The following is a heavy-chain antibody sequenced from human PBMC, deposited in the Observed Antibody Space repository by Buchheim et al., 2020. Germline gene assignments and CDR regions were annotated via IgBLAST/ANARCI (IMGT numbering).Heavy chain of an antibody. CDR2: ISGSGGNT. D-gene: IGHD3-9*01. J-gene: IGHJ6*02. CDR3: ATSRDTGGGLRYFDWLSTGGVTYDIDV. CDR1: GFTFSTFA. V-gene: IGHV3-23*01. Sequence: EVQLLESGGGLVQPGGSLRLSCAASGFTFSTFAMSWVRQAPGKGLEWVSSISGSGGNTYYADSVKGRFTISRDNSKNTLYLQMNSLRAEDTAVYHCATSRDTGGGLRYFDWLSTGGVTYDIDVWGQGTT.